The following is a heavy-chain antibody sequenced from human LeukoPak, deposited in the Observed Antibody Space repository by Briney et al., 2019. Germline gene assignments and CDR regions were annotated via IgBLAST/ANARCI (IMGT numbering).Heavy chain of an antibody. CDR3: ASSGAAAGGFDY. Sequence: SETLSLTCTASGGSISSYYWSWIRQPAGKGLEWIGRIYTSGSTNYNPSLKSRVTMSVDTSKNQFSLRLSSVTAADTAVYYCASSGAAAGGFDYWGQGTLVTVSS. CDR2: IYTSGST. J-gene: IGHJ4*02. D-gene: IGHD6-13*01. V-gene: IGHV4-4*07. CDR1: GGSISSYY.